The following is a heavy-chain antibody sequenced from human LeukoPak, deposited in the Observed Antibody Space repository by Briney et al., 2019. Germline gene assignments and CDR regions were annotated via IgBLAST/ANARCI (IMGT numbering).Heavy chain of an antibody. J-gene: IGHJ4*02. V-gene: IGHV1-24*01. CDR1: GYTLTELS. D-gene: IGHD3-16*02. Sequence: APVKVSCKVSGYTLTELSMHWVRQAPGKGLEWMGGFDPEDGEAIYAQKFQGRVTMTEDTSTDTAYMELSSLRSEDTAVYYCASTDSFRDDYVWGSYRPRDWDYWGQGTLVTVSS. CDR2: FDPEDGEA. CDR3: ASTDSFRDDYVWGSYRPRDWDY.